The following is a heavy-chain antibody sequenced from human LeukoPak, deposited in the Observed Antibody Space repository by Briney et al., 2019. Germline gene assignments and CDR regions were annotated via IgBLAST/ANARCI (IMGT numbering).Heavy chain of an antibody. CDR3: AKQGCSGGGCHFDY. V-gene: IGHV3-23*01. Sequence: GGSLRLSCAASGFTFSSFAMSWVRQAPGKGLEWVSPISGSGGSTFYADSVKGRFTISRDNSKNTLYLQMNSLRAEDTAVYYCAKQGCSGGGCHFDYWGQGTLVTVSS. D-gene: IGHD2-15*01. CDR2: ISGSGGST. CDR1: GFTFSSFA. J-gene: IGHJ4*02.